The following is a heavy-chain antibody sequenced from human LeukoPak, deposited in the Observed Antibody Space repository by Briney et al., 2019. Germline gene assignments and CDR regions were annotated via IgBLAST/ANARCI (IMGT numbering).Heavy chain of an antibody. CDR1: GFSFSDHW. CDR3: AREGYSSGWSPAFDI. V-gene: IGHV3-7*01. CDR2: IKKDGSQQ. D-gene: IGHD6-19*01. Sequence: PGGSLRLSCVASGFSFSDHWMNWFRQAPGKGLEWVATIKKDGSQQYYMDSVKGRFTISRDNAKNSVYLQMNSLRDEDTAVHYCAREGYSSGWSPAFDIWGQGTMVTVSS. J-gene: IGHJ3*02.